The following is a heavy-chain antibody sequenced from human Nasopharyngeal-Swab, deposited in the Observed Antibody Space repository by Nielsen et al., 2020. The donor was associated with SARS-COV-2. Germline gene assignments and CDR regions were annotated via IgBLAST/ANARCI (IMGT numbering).Heavy chain of an antibody. CDR2: ISTGAVST. J-gene: IGHJ4*02. D-gene: IGHD1-26*01. CDR1: GFTFSSYA. V-gene: IGHV3-23*01. Sequence: GESLKISCAASGFTFSSYAMSWVRQAPAKGLEWVSAISTGAVSTFYAASVKGRFTISRDNSKNTLYLQMNSLRAEDTAVYYCARVGGGSYYFDYWGQGTLVTVSS. CDR3: ARVGGGSYYFDY.